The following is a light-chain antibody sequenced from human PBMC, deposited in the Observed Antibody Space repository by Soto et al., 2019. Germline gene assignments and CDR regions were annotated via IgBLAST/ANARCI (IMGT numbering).Light chain of an antibody. CDR3: QQGYSTPPMYT. CDR1: QSISSY. J-gene: IGKJ2*01. Sequence: DIQMTQSPSSLSASVGDRVTITCRASQSISSYLNWYQQKPGKAPKLLIYAASSLQSGVPSRFSGSGSGTDFTLTISSLQPEDFATYYCQQGYSTPPMYTFGQGTKVDIK. V-gene: IGKV1-39*01. CDR2: AAS.